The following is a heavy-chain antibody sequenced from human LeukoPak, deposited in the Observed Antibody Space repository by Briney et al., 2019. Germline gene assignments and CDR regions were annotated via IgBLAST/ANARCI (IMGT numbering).Heavy chain of an antibody. CDR1: GFTFSSYS. Sequence: GGSLRLSCAASGFTFSSYSMNWVRQAPGKGLEWVSLISSSSSYIYYADSVKGRFTISRDNAKNSLYLQMNSLRAEDTAVYYCARMSRGYSYGWTDYYYYYYMDVWGKGTTVTISS. CDR2: ISSSSSYI. D-gene: IGHD5-18*01. J-gene: IGHJ6*03. CDR3: ARMSRGYSYGWTDYYYYYYMDV. V-gene: IGHV3-21*04.